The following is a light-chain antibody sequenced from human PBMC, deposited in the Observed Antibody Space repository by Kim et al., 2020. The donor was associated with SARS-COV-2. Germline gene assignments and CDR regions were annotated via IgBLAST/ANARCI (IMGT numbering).Light chain of an antibody. Sequence: SPGKTASITFSGDKLGDKYACWYQQKPGQSPVLVIYQDTKRPSGIPERFSGSNSGNTATLTISGTQAMDEADYYCQAWDSSTVVFGGGTQLTVL. CDR2: QDT. V-gene: IGLV3-1*01. CDR3: QAWDSSTVV. J-gene: IGLJ2*01. CDR1: KLGDKY.